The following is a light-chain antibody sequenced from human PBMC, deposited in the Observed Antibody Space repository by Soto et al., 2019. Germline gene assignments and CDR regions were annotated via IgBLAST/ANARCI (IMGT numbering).Light chain of an antibody. CDR1: SSDVGTYKF. J-gene: IGLJ3*02. CDR2: EGT. CDR3: CAYAGTSFWV. Sequence: QSALTQSASVSGSPGQSITISCTGTSSDVGTYKFVSWYQQHPGKVPTLMIHEGTKLPSGVSNRFSGSRSGNTATLTISGLQPEDEANYYCCAYAGTSFWVFGGGTKLTVL. V-gene: IGLV2-23*01.